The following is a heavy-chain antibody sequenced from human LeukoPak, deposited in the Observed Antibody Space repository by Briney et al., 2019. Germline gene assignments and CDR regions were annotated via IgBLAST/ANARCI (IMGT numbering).Heavy chain of an antibody. J-gene: IGHJ6*02. V-gene: IGHV4-34*01. Sequence: SETLSLTCGVFGGSFGAYYWSWIRQPPGKGLEWIGEINHSGSTNYNPSLKSRVTISVDTSKNQFSLKLSSVTAADTAVYYCAGTYYDFWSGYSGSPRNYYGMDVWGQGTTVTVSS. D-gene: IGHD3-3*01. CDR3: AGTYYDFWSGYSGSPRNYYGMDV. CDR1: GGSFGAYY. CDR2: INHSGST.